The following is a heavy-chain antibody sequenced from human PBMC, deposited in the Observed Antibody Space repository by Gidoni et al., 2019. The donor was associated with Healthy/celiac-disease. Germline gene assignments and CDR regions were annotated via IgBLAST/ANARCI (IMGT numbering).Heavy chain of an antibody. D-gene: IGHD1-26*01. V-gene: IGHV4-39*02. CDR3: ARDKWAISSP. CDR2: IYYSGST. J-gene: IGHJ5*02. Sequence: QLQLQESVPGLVKPSETRPLTCTVSGGSISSSSYYWGWIRQPPGKGLVWIGSIYYSGSTYYNPSLKSRVTISVDTSKNQFSLELGSVTAADTAVYYCARDKWAISSPWGRGTLVTVSS. CDR1: GGSISSSSYY.